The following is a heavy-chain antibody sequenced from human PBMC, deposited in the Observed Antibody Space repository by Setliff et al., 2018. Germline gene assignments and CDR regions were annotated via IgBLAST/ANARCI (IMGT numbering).Heavy chain of an antibody. Sequence: SVKVSCKASGYTFTYRYLHWVRQAPGQALEWMGWITPFNGNTNYAQKFQGRVTMTTDTSTSTAYMELSSLRSEDTAVYYCATMAMNGSGYWGQGTLVTVSS. CDR2: ITPFNGNT. J-gene: IGHJ4*02. V-gene: IGHV1-45*02. CDR1: GYTFTYRY. D-gene: IGHD3-10*01. CDR3: ATMAMNGSGY.